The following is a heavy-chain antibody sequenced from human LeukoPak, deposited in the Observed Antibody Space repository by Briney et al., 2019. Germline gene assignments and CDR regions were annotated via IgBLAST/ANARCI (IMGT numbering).Heavy chain of an antibody. Sequence: SQTLSLTCTVSGGSISSGGYYWSWIRQHPGKGLEWIGYIYYSGSTYYNPSLKSRVTISVDTSKNQFSLKLSSVTAADTAVHYCARSLYSSGAYYFDYWGQGTLVTVSS. J-gene: IGHJ4*02. D-gene: IGHD6-19*01. CDR1: GGSISSGGYY. V-gene: IGHV4-31*03. CDR2: IYYSGST. CDR3: ARSLYSSGAYYFDY.